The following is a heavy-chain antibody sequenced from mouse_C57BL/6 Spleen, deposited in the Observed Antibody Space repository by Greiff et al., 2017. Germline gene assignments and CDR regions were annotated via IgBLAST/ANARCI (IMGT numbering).Heavy chain of an antibody. CDR2: IYPGSGST. CDR1: GYTFTSYW. J-gene: IGHJ2*01. CDR3: ARESTMVTTGYFDY. Sequence: QVHVKQPGAELVKPGASVKMSCKASGYTFTSYWITWVKQRPGQGLEWIGDIYPGSGSTNYNEKFKSKATLTVDTSSSTAYMQLSSLTSEDSAVYYCARESTMVTTGYFDYWGQGTTLTVSS. V-gene: IGHV1-55*01. D-gene: IGHD2-2*01.